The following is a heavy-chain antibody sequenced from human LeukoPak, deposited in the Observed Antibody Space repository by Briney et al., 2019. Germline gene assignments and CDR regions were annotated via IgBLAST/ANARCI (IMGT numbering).Heavy chain of an antibody. Sequence: PGGSLRLSCAASGFTFSSYWMHWVRQAPGKGLVWVSRINSDGSSTSYADSVKGRFTISRDNAKNTLYLQMNSLRAEDTAVYYCAKEARSSSGGIDYWGQGTLVTVSS. CDR3: AKEARSSSGGIDY. V-gene: IGHV3-74*01. J-gene: IGHJ4*02. CDR1: GFTFSSYW. CDR2: INSDGSST. D-gene: IGHD6-6*01.